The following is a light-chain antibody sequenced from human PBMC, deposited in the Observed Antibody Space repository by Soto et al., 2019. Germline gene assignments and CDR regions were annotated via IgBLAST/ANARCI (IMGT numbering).Light chain of an antibody. CDR3: AAWDDSRNGQVV. J-gene: IGLJ2*01. V-gene: IGLV1-44*01. Sequence: QSVLTQPPSASGTPGQRVTISCSGSSSNIGSNTVNWYQQLPRTAPKHLIYSNNQRPSGVPDRFSGSKSGTSASLAISGLQYEDEADYYCAAWDDSRNGQVVFGGGTKLTVL. CDR1: SSNIGSNT. CDR2: SNN.